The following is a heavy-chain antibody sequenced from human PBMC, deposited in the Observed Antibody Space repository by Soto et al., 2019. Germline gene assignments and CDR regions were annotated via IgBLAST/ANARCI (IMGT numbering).Heavy chain of an antibody. Sequence: SETLSLTCTVSGGSISSYYWSWIRQPPGKGLEWIGYIYYSGSTNYNPSLKSRVTISVDTSKNQFSLKLSSVTAADTAVCYCARRYGSAIDYWGQGTLVTVSS. J-gene: IGHJ4*02. CDR2: IYYSGST. CDR1: GGSISSYY. V-gene: IGHV4-59*08. CDR3: ARRYGSAIDY. D-gene: IGHD1-26*01.